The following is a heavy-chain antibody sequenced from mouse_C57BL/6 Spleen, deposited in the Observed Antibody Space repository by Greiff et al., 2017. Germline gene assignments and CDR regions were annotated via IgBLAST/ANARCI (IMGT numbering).Heavy chain of an antibody. CDR3: ARALTGTYYFDY. J-gene: IGHJ2*01. CDR2: IYPGDGDT. Sequence: LEESGAELVKPGASVKISCKASGYAFSSYWMNWVKQRPGKGLEWIGQIYPGDGDTNYNGKFKGKATLTADKSSSTAYMQLSSLTSEDSAVYFCARALTGTYYFDYWGQGTTLTVSS. V-gene: IGHV1-80*01. CDR1: GYAFSSYW. D-gene: IGHD4-1*01.